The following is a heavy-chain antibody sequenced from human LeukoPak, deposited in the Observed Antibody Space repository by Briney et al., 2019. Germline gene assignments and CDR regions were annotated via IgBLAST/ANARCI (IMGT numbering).Heavy chain of an antibody. V-gene: IGHV1-69*13. J-gene: IGHJ4*02. Sequence: SVKVSCKASGGTFSSYAISWVRQAPGQGLEWMGGIIPIFGTANYAQKFQGRVTITADESTSTAYMELSSLRSEDTAVYYCAKAGPMILQHYFDYWGQGTLVTVSS. CDR1: GGTFSSYA. D-gene: IGHD3-22*01. CDR2: IIPIFGTA. CDR3: AKAGPMILQHYFDY.